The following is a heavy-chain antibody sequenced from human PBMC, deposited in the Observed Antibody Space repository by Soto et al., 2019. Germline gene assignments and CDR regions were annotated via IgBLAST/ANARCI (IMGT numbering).Heavy chain of an antibody. CDR3: ANSSGSYASTWFDP. J-gene: IGHJ5*02. Sequence: QVQLVQSGADVKKPGSSVKVSCDASGDTFSTDAINWVRQAPGQGLEWMGAISPMSGTPNYSQKFQGRVTITADEYTSTAYMELSGLKSDDTAVYFCANSSGSYASTWFDPWGQGTLVTVSS. CDR1: GDTFSTDA. V-gene: IGHV1-69*01. CDR2: ISPMSGTP. D-gene: IGHD6-19*01.